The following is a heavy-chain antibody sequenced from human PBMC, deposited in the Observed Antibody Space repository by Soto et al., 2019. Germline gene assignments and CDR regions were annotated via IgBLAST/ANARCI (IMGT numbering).Heavy chain of an antibody. CDR1: GFTFSSYA. Sequence: GGSLRLSCAASGFTFSSYAMSWVRQAPGKGLEWVSAISGSGGSTYYADSVKGRFTISRDNSKNTLYLQMNSLRAEDTAVYSCAKVYGLLWFGESRQPFDYWGQGTLVTVSS. CDR3: AKVYGLLWFGESRQPFDY. J-gene: IGHJ4*02. D-gene: IGHD3-10*01. CDR2: ISGSGGST. V-gene: IGHV3-23*01.